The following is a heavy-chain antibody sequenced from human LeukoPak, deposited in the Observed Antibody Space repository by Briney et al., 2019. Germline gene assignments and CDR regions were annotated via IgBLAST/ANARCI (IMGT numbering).Heavy chain of an antibody. CDR2: ISSSSSTI. CDR3: ARDRGYSYGLFDY. CDR1: GFTFSSYS. D-gene: IGHD5-18*01. Sequence: PGGSLRLSCAASGFTFSSYSMNWVRQAPGRGLEWVSYISSSSSTIYYADSVKGRFTISRDNAKNSLYLQMNSLRAEDTAVYYCARDRGYSYGLFDYWGQGTLVTVSS. J-gene: IGHJ4*02. V-gene: IGHV3-48*01.